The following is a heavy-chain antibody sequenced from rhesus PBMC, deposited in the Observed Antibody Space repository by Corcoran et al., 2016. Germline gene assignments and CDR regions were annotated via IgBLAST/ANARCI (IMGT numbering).Heavy chain of an antibody. J-gene: IGHJ4*01. CDR1: GGSISSSNW. V-gene: IGHV4-65*01. D-gene: IGHD6-25*01. Sequence: QVQLQESGPGLVKPSETLSLTCAVSGGSISSSNWWSWIRQSPGKGLEWIGYISGSSGSAYYNPCLKIGVTISTDPSMNQFSLKLSSVTAADTAVYYCARGTGYSGSRNFFDFWGQGVLVTVSS. CDR3: ARGTGYSGSRNFFDF. CDR2: ISGSSGSA.